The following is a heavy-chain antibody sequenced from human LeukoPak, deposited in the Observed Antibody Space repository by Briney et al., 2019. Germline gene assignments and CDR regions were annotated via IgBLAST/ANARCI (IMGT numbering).Heavy chain of an antibody. J-gene: IGHJ5*02. CDR1: GFTVSSNY. D-gene: IGHD3-9*01. Sequence: GGSLRLSCAASGFTVSSNYMSWVRQAPGEGLEWVSVIYSGGSTYYADSVKGRFTISRDNSKNTLYLQMNSLRAEDTAVYYCARDETAYDILTGYLNRWGQGTLVTVSS. V-gene: IGHV3-66*01. CDR3: ARDETAYDILTGYLNR. CDR2: IYSGGST.